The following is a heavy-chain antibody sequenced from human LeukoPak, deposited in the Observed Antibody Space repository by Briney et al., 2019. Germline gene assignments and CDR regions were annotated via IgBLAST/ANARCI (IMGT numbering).Heavy chain of an antibody. J-gene: IGHJ6*02. V-gene: IGHV3-21*01. CDR1: GFTFSSYS. Sequence: GGSLRLSCAASGFTFSSYSMNWVRQAPGKGLEWVSSISSSSSYIYYADSVKGQFTISRDNAKNSLYLQMNSLRAEDTAVYYCARDRLDLGVVGYGMDVWGQGTTVTVSS. D-gene: IGHD3-3*01. CDR3: ARDRLDLGVVGYGMDV. CDR2: ISSSSSYI.